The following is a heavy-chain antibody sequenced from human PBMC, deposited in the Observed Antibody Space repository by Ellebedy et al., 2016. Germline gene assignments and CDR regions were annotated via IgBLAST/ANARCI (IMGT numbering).Heavy chain of an antibody. J-gene: IGHJ5*02. Sequence: ASVKVSCKASGGTFSSYAISWVRQAPGQGLEWMGRIIPILGIANYAQKFQGRLTITADKSTNTAYMELSSLRSEDAAVYYCARDIDYTADLWGQGTLVTVSS. D-gene: IGHD4-11*01. CDR3: ARDIDYTADL. V-gene: IGHV1-69*04. CDR1: GGTFSSYA. CDR2: IIPILGIA.